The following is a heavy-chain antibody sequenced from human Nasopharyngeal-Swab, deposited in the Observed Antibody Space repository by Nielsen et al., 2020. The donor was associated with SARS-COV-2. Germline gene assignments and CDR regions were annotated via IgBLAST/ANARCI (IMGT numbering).Heavy chain of an antibody. CDR2: IGAGGVNT. D-gene: IGHD3-22*01. Sequence: GGSLRLSCAASGFTFSNYAMSWVRQAPGKGLGWVSGIGAGGVNTYYTDSVKGRFTISRDNAKNSLYLQMNSLRVEDTAVYHCVREAYYYDTYGSYPDHWGQGTLVTVSS. CDR1: GFTFSNYA. V-gene: IGHV3-23*01. J-gene: IGHJ5*02. CDR3: VREAYYYDTYGSYPDH.